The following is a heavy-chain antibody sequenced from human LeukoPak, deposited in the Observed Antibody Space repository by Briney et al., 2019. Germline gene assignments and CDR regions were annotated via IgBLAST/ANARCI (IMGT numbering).Heavy chain of an antibody. CDR1: GGSISSSSYY. V-gene: IGHV4-39*07. Sequence: SETLSLTCTVSGGSISSSSYYWGWIRQPPGKGLEWIVSIYYSGSTYYNPSLKSRVTIPVDTSKNQFSLKLSSVTAADTAVYYCARDPPGGIGEYFQHWGQGTLVTVSS. CDR2: IYYSGST. D-gene: IGHD2-15*01. J-gene: IGHJ1*01. CDR3: ARDPPGGIGEYFQH.